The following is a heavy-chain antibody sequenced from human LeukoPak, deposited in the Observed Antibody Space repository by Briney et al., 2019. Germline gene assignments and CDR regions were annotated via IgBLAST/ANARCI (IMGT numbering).Heavy chain of an antibody. Sequence: ASVKVSCKASGYTFTSYDINWVRQATGQGLEWMGWMNPNSGNTGYAQKFQGRVTMTRNTSISTAYMELSSLRSEDTAVYYCARVRIRCSGGSCSLYYWSQGTLVTVSS. CDR1: GYTFTSYD. V-gene: IGHV1-8*01. CDR3: ARVRIRCSGGSCSLYY. J-gene: IGHJ4*02. CDR2: MNPNSGNT. D-gene: IGHD2-15*01.